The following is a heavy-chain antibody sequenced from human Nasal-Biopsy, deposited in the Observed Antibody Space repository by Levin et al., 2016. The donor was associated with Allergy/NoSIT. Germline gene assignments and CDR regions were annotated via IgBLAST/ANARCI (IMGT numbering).Heavy chain of an antibody. D-gene: IGHD3-10*01. CDR2: IFYSGST. V-gene: IGHV4-39*01. J-gene: IGHJ3*02. CDR3: ARLHYDSGTSYAGGGPFDI. Sequence: SETLSLTCTVSSGSISSSNYYWGWIRQPPGKGLEWIGSIFYSGSTHYNPSLKSRVTISVDTSKSQFSLKLNSVTAADTAVYYCARLHYDSGTSYAGGGPFDIWGQGTMLTVSS. CDR1: SGSISSSNYY.